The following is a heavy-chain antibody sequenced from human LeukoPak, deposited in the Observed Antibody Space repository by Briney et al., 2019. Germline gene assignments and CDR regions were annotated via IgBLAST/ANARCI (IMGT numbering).Heavy chain of an antibody. CDR2: IYYSGST. CDR3: ARHGGRYCNGATCIPRY. D-gene: IGHD2-15*01. J-gene: IGHJ4*02. Sequence: ASETLSLTCTVSGGSISYSYYWGWIRQPPGKGLEWIGNIYYSGSTYYNPSLKSRVTISVDTSKNQFSLNLSSVTAADSAVYYCARHGGRYCNGATCIPRYWGQGTLVTVSS. V-gene: IGHV4-39*01. CDR1: GGSISYSYY.